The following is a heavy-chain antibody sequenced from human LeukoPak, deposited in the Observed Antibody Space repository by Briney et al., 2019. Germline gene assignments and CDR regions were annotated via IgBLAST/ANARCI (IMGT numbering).Heavy chain of an antibody. CDR2: ISSSSSYI. J-gene: IGHJ4*02. CDR3: ARDSGHGDYDDY. V-gene: IGHV3-21*01. Sequence: GGSLRLSCAASGFTFSSYGMNWVRQAPGKGLEWVSSISSSSSYIYYADSVKGRFTISRDNAKNSLYLQMNSLRAEDTAVYYCARDSGHGDYDDYWGQGTLVTVSS. CDR1: GFTFSSYG. D-gene: IGHD4-17*01.